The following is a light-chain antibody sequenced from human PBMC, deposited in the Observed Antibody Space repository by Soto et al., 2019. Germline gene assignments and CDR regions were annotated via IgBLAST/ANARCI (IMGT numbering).Light chain of an antibody. J-gene: IGKJ2*01. CDR1: QSVSSN. Sequence: EIVMTQSPATLSVSPGERATLSCRASQSVSSNLAWYQQKPGQAPRLLFYGASTRATGIPARFSGSGSGTEFTLTICSLQSEDFAVYFCQQYNNWPPYTFGQGTKLEIK. CDR2: GAS. V-gene: IGKV3-15*01. CDR3: QQYNNWPPYT.